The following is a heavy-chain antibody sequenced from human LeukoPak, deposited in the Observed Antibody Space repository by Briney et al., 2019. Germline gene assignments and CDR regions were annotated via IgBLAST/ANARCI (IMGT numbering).Heavy chain of an antibody. V-gene: IGHV3-30*02. Sequence: PGGSLRLSCAASGFTFSSYGRHWVRQAPGKGLEWVAFIRFDGSNKYYADSVKGRFTISRDNSKNTLYLQMNSLRAEDTAVYYCAKAGTGTPYYMDVWGKGTTVTVSS. CDR3: AKAGTGTPYYMDV. CDR2: IRFDGSNK. D-gene: IGHD1-1*01. CDR1: GFTFSSYG. J-gene: IGHJ6*03.